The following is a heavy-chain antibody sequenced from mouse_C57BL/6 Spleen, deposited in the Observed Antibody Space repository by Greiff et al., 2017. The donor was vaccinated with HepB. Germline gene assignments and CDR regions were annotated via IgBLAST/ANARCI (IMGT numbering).Heavy chain of an antibody. Sequence: VKLVESGPGLVAPSQSLSITCTVSGFSLTSYAISWVRQPPGKGLEWLGVIWTGGGTNYNSALKSRLSISKDNSKSQVFLKMNSLQTDDTARYYCARNDIYDGYGYAMDYWGQGTSVTVSS. CDR1: GFSLTSYA. J-gene: IGHJ4*01. CDR3: ARNDIYDGYGYAMDY. D-gene: IGHD2-3*01. CDR2: IWTGGGT. V-gene: IGHV2-9-1*01.